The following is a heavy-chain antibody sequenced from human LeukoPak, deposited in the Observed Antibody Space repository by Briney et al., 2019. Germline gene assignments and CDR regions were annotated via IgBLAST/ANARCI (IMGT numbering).Heavy chain of an antibody. CDR1: GDSISSGDYY. V-gene: IGHV4-61*02. D-gene: IGHD3-22*01. J-gene: IGHJ3*02. CDR3: ARGPYKYDGSGAFDI. CDR2: IYTSGST. Sequence: SETLSLTCTVSGDSISSGDYYWSWIRQPAGKGLEWIGRIYTSGSTNYNPSLKSRVTISVDTSKNQFSLKLTSVTAADTAVYYCARGPYKYDGSGAFDIWGQGTKVTVSS.